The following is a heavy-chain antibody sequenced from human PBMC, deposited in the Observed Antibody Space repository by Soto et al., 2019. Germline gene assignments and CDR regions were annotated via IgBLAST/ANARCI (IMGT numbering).Heavy chain of an antibody. V-gene: IGHV3-23*01. CDR2: ISGSGGST. Sequence: GGSLRLSCAASGFTFSSYAMSWVRQAPGKGLEWVSAISGSGGSTYYADSVKGRFTISRDNSKNTLYLQMNSLRAEDTAVYYCAKDAVKYYYYYYGMDVWGQGTTVTVSS. D-gene: IGHD3-10*01. J-gene: IGHJ6*02. CDR3: AKDAVKYYYYYYGMDV. CDR1: GFTFSSYA.